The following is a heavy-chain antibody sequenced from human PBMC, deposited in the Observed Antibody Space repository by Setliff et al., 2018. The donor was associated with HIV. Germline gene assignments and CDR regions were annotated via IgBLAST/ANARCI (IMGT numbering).Heavy chain of an antibody. Sequence: PSVKVSCKASGYTFTNYGVSWVREAPGQGLEWMGWISGYNGNTNYAQKLQGRVTLTTDTSTSTAHMELRSLRSDDTAVYYCARSLYDSSGYIFFPGLPDYWGQGTLVTVSS. D-gene: IGHD3-22*01. CDR1: GYTFTNYG. V-gene: IGHV1-18*01. CDR3: ARSLYDSSGYIFFPGLPDY. CDR2: ISGYNGNT. J-gene: IGHJ4*02.